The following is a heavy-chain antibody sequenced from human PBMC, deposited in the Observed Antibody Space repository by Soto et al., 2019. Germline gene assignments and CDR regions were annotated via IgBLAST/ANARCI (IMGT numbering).Heavy chain of an antibody. CDR2: ISVSGGSA. V-gene: IGHV3-23*01. CDR3: AREPGIQLY. D-gene: IGHD5-18*01. Sequence: GGSLRLSCAASGFTFSSYAMSWVRQAPGKGLEWVSAISVSGGSAYYADSVKGRFTISRDNSKNTLYLQMNSLRAEDTAVYCCAREPGIQLYWGQGTLVTVSS. CDR1: GFTFSSYA. J-gene: IGHJ4*02.